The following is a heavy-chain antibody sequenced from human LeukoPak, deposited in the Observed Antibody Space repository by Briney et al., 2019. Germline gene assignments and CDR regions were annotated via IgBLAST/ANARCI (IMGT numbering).Heavy chain of an antibody. V-gene: IGHV3-53*01. CDR2: IYSGGST. CDR1: GFTVSSNY. D-gene: IGHD6-19*01. J-gene: IGHJ4*02. CDR3: ASISTVAGTGLDY. Sequence: PGGSLRLSCAASGFTVSSNYMSWVRQAPGKGLEWVSVIYSGGSTYYADSVKGRFTISRDNSKNTLYLQMNSLRAEDTAVYYCASISTVAGTGLDYWGQGTLVTVSS.